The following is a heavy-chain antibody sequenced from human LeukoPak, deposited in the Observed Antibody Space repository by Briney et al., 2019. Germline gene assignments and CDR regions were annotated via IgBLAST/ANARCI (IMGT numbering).Heavy chain of an antibody. CDR3: ARANGGYDLGYFDY. V-gene: IGHV4-59*08. CDR2: IYYSGST. CDR1: GGSISSYY. D-gene: IGHD5-12*01. Sequence: SEILSLTCTVTGGSISSYYWSWFRQPPGKGLEWIGYIYYSGSTNYSPSLKSRVTISIDTSKNQFSLKLSSVTAADTAVYYCARANGGYDLGYFDYWGQGTLVTVSS. J-gene: IGHJ4*02.